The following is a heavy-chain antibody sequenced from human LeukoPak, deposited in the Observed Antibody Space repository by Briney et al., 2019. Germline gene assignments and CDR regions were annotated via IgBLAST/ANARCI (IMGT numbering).Heavy chain of an antibody. Sequence: ASVKVSCKASGYTFTSYGISWVRQAPGQGLEWMGWISAYNGNTNYAQKLQGRVTMTTDTSTSTAYMELRSLRSDDTAVYYCARGLRVRGVIITAVDYWGQGTLVTVSS. CDR1: GYTFTSYG. CDR2: ISAYNGNT. D-gene: IGHD3-10*01. J-gene: IGHJ4*02. CDR3: ARGLRVRGVIITAVDY. V-gene: IGHV1-18*01.